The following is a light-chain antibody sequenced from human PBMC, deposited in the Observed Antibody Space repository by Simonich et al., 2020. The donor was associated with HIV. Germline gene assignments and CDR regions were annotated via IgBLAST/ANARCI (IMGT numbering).Light chain of an antibody. CDR2: GAS. CDR1: QSVSTY. CDR3: QQYDTWWT. Sequence: EIVMTQSPATLSMSPGERPTLSFRASQSVSTYLAWYQHKPGQAPRLLIYGASTRATGIPARFSGSGSGTEFTLTISSLQSEDFAVYYCQQYDTWWTFGQGTKVEIK. J-gene: IGKJ1*01. V-gene: IGKV3-15*01.